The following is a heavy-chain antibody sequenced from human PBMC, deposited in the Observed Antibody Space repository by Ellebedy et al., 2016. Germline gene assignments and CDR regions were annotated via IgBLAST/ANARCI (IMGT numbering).Heavy chain of an antibody. CDR2: IYYSGST. CDR1: GGSISSYY. Sequence: SETLSLTXTVSGGSISSYYWSWIRQPPGKGLEWIGYIYYSGSTNYNPSLKSRVTISVDTSKNQFSLKLSSVTAADTAVYYCARVREGSSGWYPYYYMDVWGKGTTVTVSS. CDR3: ARVREGSSGWYPYYYMDV. V-gene: IGHV4-59*13. D-gene: IGHD6-19*01. J-gene: IGHJ6*03.